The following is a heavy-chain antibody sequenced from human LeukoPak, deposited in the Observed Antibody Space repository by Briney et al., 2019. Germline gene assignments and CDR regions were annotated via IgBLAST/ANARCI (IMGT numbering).Heavy chain of an antibody. CDR3: ARGPPGGSDASDI. CDR2: INHSGST. V-gene: IGHV4-34*01. J-gene: IGHJ3*02. CDR1: GGSFSGYY. D-gene: IGHD2-15*01. Sequence: SETLSLTCAVYGGSFSGYYWSWIRQPPGKGLEWIGEINHSGSTNYNPSLKSRVTISVDTSKNQFSLKLSSVTAADTAVYYCARGPPGGSDASDIWGQGTMVTVSS.